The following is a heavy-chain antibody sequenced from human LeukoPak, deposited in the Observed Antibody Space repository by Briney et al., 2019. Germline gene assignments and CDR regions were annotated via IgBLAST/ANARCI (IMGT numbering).Heavy chain of an antibody. CDR2: IYTDGSST. J-gene: IGHJ4*02. D-gene: IGHD3-22*01. CDR3: ARAIETFDY. Sequence: GGSLRLSCAASGFTFSNFYMHWVRQAPGKGLVWVSRIYTDGSSTIYADSVKGRFTISRENAKNTLYLQMNSLRAEDTAVYYCARAIETFDYWGQGTLVTISS. CDR1: GFTFSNFY. V-gene: IGHV3-74*01.